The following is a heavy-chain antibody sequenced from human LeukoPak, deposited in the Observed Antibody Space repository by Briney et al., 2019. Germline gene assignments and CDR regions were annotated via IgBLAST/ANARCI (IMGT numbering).Heavy chain of an antibody. CDR2: INHSGST. V-gene: IGHV4-34*01. CDR3: ARDRIAARRGWFDP. D-gene: IGHD6-6*01. J-gene: IGHJ5*02. Sequence: SETLSLTCAVYGGSFSGYYGSWIRQPPGKGLEWIGEINHSGSTNYNPSLKSRVTISVDTSKNQFSLKLSSVTAADTAVYYCARDRIAARRGWFDPWGQGSLVTVSS. CDR1: GGSFSGYY.